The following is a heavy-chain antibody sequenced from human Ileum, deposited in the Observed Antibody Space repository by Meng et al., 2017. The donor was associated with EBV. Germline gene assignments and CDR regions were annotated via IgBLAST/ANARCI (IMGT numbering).Heavy chain of an antibody. Sequence: QVHLVESGXGVVQPXRSLRLSCAASGFIFSAYGMHWVRQAPGKGLEWVAVISYDGSRKYYAGSVKGRFSISKDTSKNTLYLEMNSLTAEDTAVYYCARWLARGEKGYGGYEQDFGGQGTLVTVSS. D-gene: IGHD5-12*01. CDR1: GFIFSAYG. CDR2: ISYDGSRK. V-gene: IGHV3-33*01. CDR3: ARWLARGEKGYGGYEQDF. J-gene: IGHJ4*02.